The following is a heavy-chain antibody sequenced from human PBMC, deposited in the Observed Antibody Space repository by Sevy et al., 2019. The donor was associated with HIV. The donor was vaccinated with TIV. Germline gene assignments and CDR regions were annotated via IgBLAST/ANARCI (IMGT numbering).Heavy chain of an antibody. J-gene: IGHJ4*02. V-gene: IGHV1-2*02. D-gene: IGHD5-18*01. Sequence: ASVKVSCKASGYTFTGQYIHWVRQTPGQGLEWMGWINPNSGDTKYRQDFQDKVTLTRDTSITTAYMELSGLKSYDTASYYCARDFRLRGYSYGSFDYWGQGTLVTVSS. CDR3: ARDFRLRGYSYGSFDY. CDR2: INPNSGDT. CDR1: GYTFTGQY.